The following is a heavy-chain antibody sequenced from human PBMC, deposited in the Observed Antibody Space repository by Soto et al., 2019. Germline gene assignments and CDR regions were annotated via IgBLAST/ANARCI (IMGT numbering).Heavy chain of an antibody. Sequence: EVQLLESGGGLVQPGGSLRLSCAASGFTFSRYAMTWVRQGQAPGMGLEWVSALSGSGGRTYYAVSGKGRFTISRDKTKITLYLVMNSGRAEDTAVYYCAKNNGSRPPLGKAVPGGYLDYWGQGTLVTVSP. CDR1: GFTFSRYA. D-gene: IGHD6-19*01. J-gene: IGHJ4*02. V-gene: IGHV3-23*01. CDR2: LSGSGGRT. CDR3: AKNNGSRPPLGKAVPGGYLDY.